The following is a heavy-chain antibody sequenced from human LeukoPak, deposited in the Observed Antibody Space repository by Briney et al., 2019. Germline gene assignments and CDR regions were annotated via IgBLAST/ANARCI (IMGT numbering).Heavy chain of an antibody. CDR2: IYTSGST. Sequence: SETLSLTCTVSGGSISSYYWSWIRQPAGKGLEWIGRIYTSGSTNYNPSLKSRVTMSVDTSKNQFSLKLSSVTAADTAVYYCAREGGYCSSTSCYDYWGQGTLVTVSS. V-gene: IGHV4-4*07. CDR3: AREGGYCSSTSCYDY. J-gene: IGHJ4*02. CDR1: GGSISSYY. D-gene: IGHD2-2*01.